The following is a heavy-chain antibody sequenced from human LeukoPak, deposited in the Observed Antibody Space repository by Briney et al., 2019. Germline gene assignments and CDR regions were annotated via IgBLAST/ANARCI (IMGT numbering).Heavy chain of an antibody. D-gene: IGHD2-2*01. CDR2: ISSNGGRT. J-gene: IGHJ3*02. CDR1: GFTFSSYA. CDR3: ATERVVQAAIGGFDI. V-gene: IGHV3-64*01. Sequence: GGSLRLSCAASGFTFSSYAMHWVRQAPGKGLECVSVISSNGGRTYYPNTVKGRFTIPNDNSKNTLYLQMGSLRAEDMAVYYCATERVVQAAIGGFDIWGQGTMVTVSS.